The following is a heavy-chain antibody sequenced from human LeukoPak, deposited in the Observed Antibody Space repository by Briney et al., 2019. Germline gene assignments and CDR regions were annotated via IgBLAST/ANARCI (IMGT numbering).Heavy chain of an antibody. CDR2: IYHSGST. CDR1: GYSISSGYY. CDR3: AREYCGGDCYSGPLGY. V-gene: IGHV4-38-2*02. D-gene: IGHD2-21*02. Sequence: PSETLSLTCAVSGYSISSGYYWGWIRQPPGKGLEWIGSIYHSGSTYYNPSLKSRVTISVDTSKNQFSLKLSSVTAADTAVYYCAREYCGGDCYSGPLGYWGQGTLVTVSS. J-gene: IGHJ4*02.